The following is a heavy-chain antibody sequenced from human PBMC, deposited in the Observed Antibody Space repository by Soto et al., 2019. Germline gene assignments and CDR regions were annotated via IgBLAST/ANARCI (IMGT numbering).Heavy chain of an antibody. CDR1: GYTFTNYW. Sequence: PGESLKISCKGSGYTFTNYWIGWVRQMPGKDLEWMGIIYPGDSDTKYNPSFQGQVTISADKSITTTYLRWTSLKASDTASYYCAASIFYYGMDVWGQGTTVTVSS. J-gene: IGHJ6*02. CDR2: IYPGDSDT. V-gene: IGHV5-51*01. CDR3: AASIFYYGMDV.